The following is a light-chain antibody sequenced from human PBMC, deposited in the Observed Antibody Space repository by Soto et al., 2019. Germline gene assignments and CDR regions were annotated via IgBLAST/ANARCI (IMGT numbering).Light chain of an antibody. V-gene: IGKV3-20*01. CDR1: QSVSSKY. J-gene: IGKJ3*01. CDR3: XXYGSSLFT. Sequence: EIVLTQSPGTLSLSPGERATLSCRASQSVSSKYLAWYQQKPGQAPRVLIYGTSIRASGVPERFSGGGSGTDFTLXXTRLXXXDXXXXXXXXYGSSLFTFGPGTKVDFK. CDR2: GTS.